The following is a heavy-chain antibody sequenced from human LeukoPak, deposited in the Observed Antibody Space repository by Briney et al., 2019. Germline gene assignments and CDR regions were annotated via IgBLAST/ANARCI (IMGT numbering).Heavy chain of an antibody. D-gene: IGHD3-9*01. CDR3: ARPGLRYFDWLFQNWFDP. CDR2: ISGSGGST. J-gene: IGHJ5*02. Sequence: GGSLRLSCAASGFTLSSYAMSWVRQAPGKGLEWVSAISGSGGSTYYADSVKGRSTISRDNSKNTLYLQMNSLRAEDTAVYYCARPGLRYFDWLFQNWFDPWGQGTLVTVSS. CDR1: GFTLSSYA. V-gene: IGHV3-23*01.